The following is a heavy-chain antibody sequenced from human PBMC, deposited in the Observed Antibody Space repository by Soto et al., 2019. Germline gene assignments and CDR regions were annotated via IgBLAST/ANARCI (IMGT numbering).Heavy chain of an antibody. V-gene: IGHV4-31*03. D-gene: IGHD2-15*01. CDR3: SRGILV. CDR2: ISYGGRT. CDR1: GGSINSGGYC. Sequence: QVQLQESGPGLVKPSQTLSLTCTVSGGSINSGGYCWSWIRQHPGKGLDWIGCISYGGRTSYNPSLKGRVTLSVDPSTTQFSLELTSVTAADAAVYYCSRGILVWGQGALITVS. J-gene: IGHJ4*02.